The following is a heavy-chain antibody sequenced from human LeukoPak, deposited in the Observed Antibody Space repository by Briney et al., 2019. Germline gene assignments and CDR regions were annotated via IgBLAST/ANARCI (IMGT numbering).Heavy chain of an antibody. V-gene: IGHV4-59*01. Sequence: SETLSLTCTVSGGSISSYYWSWIRQPPGKGLEWIGYIYYSGSTNYNPSLKSRVTISVDTSKNQFSLKLSSVTAADTAVYYCARAGELWGREYYFDYWGQGTLVTVSS. J-gene: IGHJ4*02. CDR1: GGSISSYY. CDR3: ARAGELWGREYYFDY. CDR2: IYYSGST. D-gene: IGHD2-21*01.